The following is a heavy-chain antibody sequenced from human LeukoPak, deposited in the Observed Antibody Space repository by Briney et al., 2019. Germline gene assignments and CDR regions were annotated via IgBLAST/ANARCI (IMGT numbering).Heavy chain of an antibody. CDR3: ARDLGNPEVIEPAAMIGYYGMDV. CDR2: IIPIFGTA. Sequence: GSSVPVSCKASGGTFRSYAISWVRQAPGQGLDWMGGIIPIFGTANYAQKFQGRVTITAAESTSTAYMELSSLRSEDTAVYYCARDLGNPEVIEPAAMIGYYGMDVWGKGTTVTVSS. V-gene: IGHV1-69*01. CDR1: GGTFRSYA. D-gene: IGHD2-2*01. J-gene: IGHJ6*04.